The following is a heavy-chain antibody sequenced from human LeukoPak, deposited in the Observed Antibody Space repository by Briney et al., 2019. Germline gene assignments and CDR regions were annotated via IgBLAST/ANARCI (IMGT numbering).Heavy chain of an antibody. Sequence: SETLSLTCTVSSGSISSYYWNWIRQPPGKGLEWIGYIYDSGSTNYNPSLKSRVTISVDTSKNQFSLKLSSVTAADTAVYYCARTHYDFWSGLATAAYYYYMDVWGKGTTVTVSS. D-gene: IGHD3-3*01. CDR3: ARTHYDFWSGLATAAYYYYMDV. J-gene: IGHJ6*03. CDR2: IYDSGST. V-gene: IGHV4-59*01. CDR1: SGSISSYY.